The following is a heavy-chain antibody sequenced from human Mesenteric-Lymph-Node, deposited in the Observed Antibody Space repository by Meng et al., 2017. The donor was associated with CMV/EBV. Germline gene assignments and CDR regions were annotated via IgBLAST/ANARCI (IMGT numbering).Heavy chain of an antibody. D-gene: IGHD6-13*01. V-gene: IGHV4-4*02. CDR3: ARGSSSDWFDP. J-gene: IGHJ5*02. Sequence: CGVSGDSIISSNWWSWVRQPPGKGLEWIGEIYHSGSTNYTPSLKSRVTIAVDKSKNQFSLKLSSVTAADTAVYYCARGSSSDWFDPWGQGTLVTVSS. CDR1: GDSIISSNW. CDR2: IYHSGST.